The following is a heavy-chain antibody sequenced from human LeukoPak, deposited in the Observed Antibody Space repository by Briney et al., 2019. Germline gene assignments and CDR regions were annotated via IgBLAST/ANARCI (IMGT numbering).Heavy chain of an antibody. Sequence: PSETLSLTCTVSGGSISSGDYYWSWIRQPPGKGLEWIGYIYYSGSTYYNPSLKSRVTISVDTSKNQFPLKLSSVTAADTAVYYCARPFPTYGGDAFDIWGQGTMVTVSS. V-gene: IGHV4-30-4*01. D-gene: IGHD4-23*01. CDR1: GGSISSGDYY. J-gene: IGHJ3*02. CDR2: IYYSGST. CDR3: ARPFPTYGGDAFDI.